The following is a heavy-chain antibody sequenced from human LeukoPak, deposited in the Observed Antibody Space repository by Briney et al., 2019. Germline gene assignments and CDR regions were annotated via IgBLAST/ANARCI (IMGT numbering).Heavy chain of an antibody. D-gene: IGHD3-22*01. CDR1: GFTFSSYG. Sequence: GRSLRLSCAASGFTFSSYGMPWVRQAPGKGLEWVAVIWYDGSNKYYADSVKGRFTISRDNSKNTLYLQMNSLRAEDTAVYYCAKSVVVIYFDYWGQGTLVTVSS. CDR2: IWYDGSNK. J-gene: IGHJ4*02. V-gene: IGHV3-33*06. CDR3: AKSVVVIYFDY.